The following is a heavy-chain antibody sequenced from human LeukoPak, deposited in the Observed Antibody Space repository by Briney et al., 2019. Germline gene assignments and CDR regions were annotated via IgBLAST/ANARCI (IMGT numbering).Heavy chain of an antibody. J-gene: IGHJ4*02. CDR1: GYTFTSYG. CDR3: ARDSEYDSSGY. CDR2: ISAYNGNT. V-gene: IGHV1-18*01. D-gene: IGHD3-22*01. Sequence: ASVKVSCKASGYTFTSYGISCVRQAPGQRLEWMGWISAYNGNTNYAQKLQGRVTMTTDTSTSTAYMELRRLRSDDTAVYYCARDSEYDSSGYWGQGTLVTVSS.